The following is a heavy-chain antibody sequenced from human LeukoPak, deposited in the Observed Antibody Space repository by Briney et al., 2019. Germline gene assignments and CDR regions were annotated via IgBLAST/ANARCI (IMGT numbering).Heavy chain of an antibody. V-gene: IGHV3-48*02. CDR3: ARDRAWAFDI. Sequence: GGSLRLSCAASGFPFSTYSMNWVRQAPGKGLEWVSYISTSNTYYADSVKGRFTISRDSAKNSLYLQMNSLRDEDTAVYYCARDRAWAFDIWGQGTMVTVSS. D-gene: IGHD3-10*01. CDR1: GFPFSTYS. J-gene: IGHJ3*02. CDR2: ISTSNT.